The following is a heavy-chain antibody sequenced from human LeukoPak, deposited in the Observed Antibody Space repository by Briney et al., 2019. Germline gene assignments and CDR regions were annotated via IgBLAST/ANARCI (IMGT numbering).Heavy chain of an antibody. CDR3: ARDWAWEQVWFQH. CDR1: GYTFTGSY. CDR2: INPNNGGT. J-gene: IGHJ1*01. D-gene: IGHD1-26*01. Sequence: ASVKVSCKASGYTFTGSYMHWVRQAPGQGLEWMGWINPNNGGTNYAQKFQGRVTMTRDTSNSTAYMELSRLRSDDTAVYYCARDWAWEQVWFQHWGQGTQVIVSS. V-gene: IGHV1-2*02.